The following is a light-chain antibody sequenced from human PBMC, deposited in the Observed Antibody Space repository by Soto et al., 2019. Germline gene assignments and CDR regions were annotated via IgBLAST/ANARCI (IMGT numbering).Light chain of an antibody. J-gene: IGLJ2*01. CDR2: KVS. CDR1: SRDVGGYNY. V-gene: IGLV2-14*01. Sequence: QSALTQPASVSGSPGQSITISCTGTSRDVGGYNYVSWNQQHPGKAPKVIITKVSNRPSGVSNRFSGSKSGNTASLTISGLQADDEADHYCSSYVSSSTFVVFGGGTKLTVL. CDR3: SSYVSSSTFVV.